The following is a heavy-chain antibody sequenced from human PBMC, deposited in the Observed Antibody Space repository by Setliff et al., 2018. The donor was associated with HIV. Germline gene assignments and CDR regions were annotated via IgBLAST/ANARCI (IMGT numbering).Heavy chain of an antibody. J-gene: IGHJ1*01. D-gene: IGHD2-21*02. Sequence: ASVKVSCKASSGYTFSSYPIHWVRQAPGPRLEWMGWINTGSGHAKYSQNFQGRVTFTRDTSANTAYMELSSLRSEDTAVYYCVTSPEDEACGGDCWIIQHWGQGTLVTVSS. CDR2: INTGSGHA. V-gene: IGHV1-3*04. CDR1: GYTFSSYP. CDR3: VTSPEDEACGGDCWIIQH.